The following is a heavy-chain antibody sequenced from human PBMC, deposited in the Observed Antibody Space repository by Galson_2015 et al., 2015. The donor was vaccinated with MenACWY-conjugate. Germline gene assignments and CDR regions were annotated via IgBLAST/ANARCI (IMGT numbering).Heavy chain of an antibody. Sequence: SGAEVKKPGESLKISCKGSGYDFTSYWIGWVRQMPGKGLEWMGIIYPGDSDTRYNPSFQGQVTISADKSINTAYLQWSSLKASDTAMYYCARPASGHSSSCDYWGQGTLVTVSS. CDR2: IYPGDSDT. V-gene: IGHV5-51*03. CDR1: GYDFTSYW. D-gene: IGHD6-13*01. J-gene: IGHJ4*02. CDR3: ARPASGHSSSCDY.